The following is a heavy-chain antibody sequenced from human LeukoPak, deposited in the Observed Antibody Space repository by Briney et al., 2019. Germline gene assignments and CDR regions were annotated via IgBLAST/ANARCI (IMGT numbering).Heavy chain of an antibody. V-gene: IGHV3-48*04. D-gene: IGHD1-14*01. J-gene: IGHJ2*01. CDR3: ARGYSLSYFDL. CDR1: GFTFSSYI. CDR2: ISSSSNTI. Sequence: GGSLRLSCAASGFTFSSYIMDWVRQAPGKGLDWVSYISSSSNTIYYADSVKGRFTISRDNAKNSLYLQMNSLGAEDTAVYYCARGYSLSYFDLWGRGTLATVSS.